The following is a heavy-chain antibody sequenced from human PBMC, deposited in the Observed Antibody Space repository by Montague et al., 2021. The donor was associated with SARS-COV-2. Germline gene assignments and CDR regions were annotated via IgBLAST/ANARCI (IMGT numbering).Heavy chain of an antibody. CDR2: IYWYDEG. J-gene: IGHJ2*01. V-gene: IGHV2-5*01. Sequence: PALVKPTQTLTLTCTFSGFSLDTSGEAVGWIRQPPGKALEWLAVIYWYDEGRYSPSLKSRLTIRKGTSKNQVVLTMTNMDPVDTATYFCEHFLHRGSPNWYFDFWGRGTLVTVSS. CDR3: EHFLHRGSPNWYFDF. D-gene: IGHD1-14*01. CDR1: GFSLDTSGEA.